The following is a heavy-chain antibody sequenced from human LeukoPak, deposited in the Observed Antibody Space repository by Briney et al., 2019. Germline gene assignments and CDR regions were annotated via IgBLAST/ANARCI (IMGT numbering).Heavy chain of an antibody. J-gene: IGHJ6*02. Sequence: SETLSLTCTVSGGSISSYYWSWIRQPPGKGLEWIGYIYYSGSTNYNPSLKSRVTISVDTSKNQFSLKLSSVTAADTAVYYCARDGVWLPRNNYGMDVWGQGTTVTVSS. CDR1: GGSISSYY. CDR3: ARDGVWLPRNNYGMDV. D-gene: IGHD2-8*01. V-gene: IGHV4-59*01. CDR2: IYYSGST.